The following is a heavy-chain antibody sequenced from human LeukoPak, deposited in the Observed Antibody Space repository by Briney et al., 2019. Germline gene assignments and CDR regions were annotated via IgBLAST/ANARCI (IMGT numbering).Heavy chain of an antibody. Sequence: PGGSLRLSCAASGFTFGGYAINWVRQAPGKGLEWVSPISRSSGNTYYADSVKGRFTLSRDNTKNSLYLQMNSLRSEDTAVYYCAKDKALVYCSACRCLYLDYWGQGSLVALSP. CDR1: GFTFGGYA. CDR3: AKDKALVYCSACRCLYLDY. J-gene: IGHJ4*02. V-gene: IGHV3-43*02. D-gene: IGHD2-15*01. CDR2: ISRSSGNT.